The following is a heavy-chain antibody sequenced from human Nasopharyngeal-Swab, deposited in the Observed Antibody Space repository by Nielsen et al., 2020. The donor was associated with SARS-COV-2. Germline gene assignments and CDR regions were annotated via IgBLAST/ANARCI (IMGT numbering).Heavy chain of an antibody. V-gene: IGHV2-5*02. Sequence: PGKALEWLTLLYGDDGKTYSPSLQSRLTIAKDTSKNQVVLTMTNMDPVDTATYYCAHKKNWNFDYWGQGIPVTVSS. CDR3: AHKKNWNFDY. D-gene: IGHD1-1*01. CDR2: LYGDDGK. J-gene: IGHJ4*02.